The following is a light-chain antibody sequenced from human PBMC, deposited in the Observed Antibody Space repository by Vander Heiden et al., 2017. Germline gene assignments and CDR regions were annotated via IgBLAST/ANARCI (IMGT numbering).Light chain of an antibody. V-gene: IGLV3-25*03. CDR1: AFPKQY. CDR3: QSADSSGTYVV. Sequence: SSELTQPPSVSVSPGQTARITCSGDAFPKQYAYWYQQKPGQAPVLVIYKDSERPSGIPERFSGSSSGTTVTLTISGVQAEDEADYYCQSADSSGTYVVFGGGTKLTVL. J-gene: IGLJ2*01. CDR2: KDS.